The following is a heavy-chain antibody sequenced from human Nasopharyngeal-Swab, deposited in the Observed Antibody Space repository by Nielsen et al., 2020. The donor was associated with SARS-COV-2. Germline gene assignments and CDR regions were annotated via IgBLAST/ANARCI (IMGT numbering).Heavy chain of an antibody. J-gene: IGHJ4*02. CDR3: AKEGEGGPNYFEF. CDR2: IYQNGYT. Sequence: ETLSLTCTVSGDSGISSYWSWLRQTPGKGLEWIGYIYQNGYTNYNPSLKSRITMSIETSRKQFSLRLRSATAADTAMYYCAKEGEGGPNYFEFWGQGNLVTVSS. V-gene: IGHV4-59*02. CDR1: GDSGISSY. D-gene: IGHD3-10*01.